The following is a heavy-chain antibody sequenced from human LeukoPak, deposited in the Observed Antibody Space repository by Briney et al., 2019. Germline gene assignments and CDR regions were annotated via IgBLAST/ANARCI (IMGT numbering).Heavy chain of an antibody. CDR3: TTGPSYDSSGSVSDY. V-gene: IGHV3-23*01. D-gene: IGHD3-22*01. J-gene: IGHJ4*02. CDR1: GFTFSSYV. CDR2: ISSSGTNT. Sequence: GGSLRLSCAASGFTFSSYVMSWVRQAPGKGLEWVSGISSSGTNTYYADSVRGRFTISRDNSKNTLYLQMNSLKTEDTAVYYCTTGPSYDSSGSVSDYWGQGTLVTVSS.